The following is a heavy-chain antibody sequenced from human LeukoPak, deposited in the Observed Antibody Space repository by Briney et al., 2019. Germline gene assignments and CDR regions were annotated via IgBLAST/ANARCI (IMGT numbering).Heavy chain of an antibody. CDR1: GGTFSSYA. CDR2: IIPIFGTA. CDR3: AGDTSAAGTGPGY. J-gene: IGHJ4*02. V-gene: IGHV1-69*05. D-gene: IGHD6-13*01. Sequence: GSSVKVSCKASGGTFSSYAISWVRQAPGQGLEWMGGIIPIFGTANYAQKFQGRVTMTTDTSTSTAYMELRSLRSDDTAVYYCAGDTSAAGTGPGYWGQGTLVTVSS.